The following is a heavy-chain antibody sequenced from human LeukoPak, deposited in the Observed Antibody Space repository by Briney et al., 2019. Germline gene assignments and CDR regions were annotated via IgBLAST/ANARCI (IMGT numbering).Heavy chain of an antibody. D-gene: IGHD3-22*01. CDR2: IYTSGST. CDR3: ARFDSSGYQDWFDP. J-gene: IGHJ5*02. V-gene: IGHV4-4*09. Sequence: SETLSLTCTVSGGSISSYYWSWIRQPPGKGLEWIGYIYTSGSTNFNPSLKSRVTISVDTSKNQFSLKLSSVTAADTAVYYCARFDSSGYQDWFDPWGQGTLVTVSS. CDR1: GGSISSYY.